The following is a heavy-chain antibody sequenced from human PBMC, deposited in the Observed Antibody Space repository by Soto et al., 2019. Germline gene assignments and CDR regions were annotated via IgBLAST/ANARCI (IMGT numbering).Heavy chain of an antibody. V-gene: IGHV3-74*01. CDR1: GFNFNFYW. CDR2: INGAGSTA. J-gene: IGHJ5*02. CDR3: VRDSPTNLEDADTVASWFDP. D-gene: IGHD5-12*01. Sequence: EVLLVESGGGLVQPGGSLRLSCAASGFNFNFYWMHWVRQAPGKGLVWVSRINGAGSTADYADSVKGRFTISRDNAKNTLSLQMDSLRVEDTAVYYCVRDSPTNLEDADTVASWFDPWGQGTLVTVSS.